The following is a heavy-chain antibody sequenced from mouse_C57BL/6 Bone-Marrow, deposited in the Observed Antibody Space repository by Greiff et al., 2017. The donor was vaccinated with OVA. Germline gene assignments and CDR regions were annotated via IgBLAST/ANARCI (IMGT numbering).Heavy chain of an antibody. V-gene: IGHV1-82*01. CDR3: ARSVYYLDY. CDR2: IYPGVGDT. Sequence: LVKPGASVKISCKASGYAFSSSWMNWVKQRLGKGLEWIGRIYPGVGDTNYNGKFKGKATLTADKSSSTAYMQLSSLTSEDSAVYFCARSVYYLDYWGQGTTLTVSS. CDR1: GYAFSSSW. J-gene: IGHJ2*01.